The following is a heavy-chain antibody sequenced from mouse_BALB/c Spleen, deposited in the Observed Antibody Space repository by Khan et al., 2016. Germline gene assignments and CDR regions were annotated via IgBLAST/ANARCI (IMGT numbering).Heavy chain of an antibody. D-gene: IGHD1-1*01. J-gene: IGHJ2*01. V-gene: IGHV3-6*02. CDR2: ISYDGSD. Sequence: VRLQESGPGLVKPSQSLSLTFSVTGYSITSGYYWNWIRQFPGNKLEWMGYISYDGSDNYNPSLKNRFSITRDTSRNQFFLKLNCVTTEDTATYYCARWHFGSRSYYFDDWGQGTTLTVSS. CDR1: GYSITSGYY. CDR3: ARWHFGSRSYYFDD.